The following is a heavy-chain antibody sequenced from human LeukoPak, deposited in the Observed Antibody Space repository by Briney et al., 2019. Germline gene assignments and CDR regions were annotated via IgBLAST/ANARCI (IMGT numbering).Heavy chain of an antibody. D-gene: IGHD2-2*01. J-gene: IGHJ4*02. CDR3: AKPRYQLPIFDY. CDR2: IRYDGSNK. Sequence: PGGSLRLSCAASGFTFSSYGMHWVRQAPGKGLEWVAFIRYDGSNKYYADSVKGRFTISSDNSKNTLYLQMNSLRAEDTAVYYCAKPRYQLPIFDYWGQGTLVTVSS. V-gene: IGHV3-30*02. CDR1: GFTFSSYG.